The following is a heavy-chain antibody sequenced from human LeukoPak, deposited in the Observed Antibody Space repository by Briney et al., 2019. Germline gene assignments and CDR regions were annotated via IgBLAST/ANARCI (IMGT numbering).Heavy chain of an antibody. V-gene: IGHV3-53*01. CDR1: GFTVSTNF. CDR3: AREISVATGAFDS. Sequence: GGSLRLSCAASGFTVSTNFINWVRQAPGKGLEWVSVTYNSGRTFYADSVKGRFTISRDNSKNTLYLQMNRLRVEDTAVYYCAREISVATGAFDSWGQGTLVTVSS. D-gene: IGHD6-19*01. J-gene: IGHJ4*02. CDR2: TYNSGRT.